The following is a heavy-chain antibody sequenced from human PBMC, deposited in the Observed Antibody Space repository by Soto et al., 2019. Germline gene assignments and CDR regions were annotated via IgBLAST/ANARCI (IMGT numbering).Heavy chain of an antibody. CDR3: ARQSPNYYDSSGYYLFDY. CDR1: GYSFTSYW. V-gene: IGHV5-51*01. D-gene: IGHD3-22*01. CDR2: IYPGDSDT. Sequence: GESLKISCKGSGYSFTSYWIGWVRQMPGKGLEWMGIIYPGDSDTRYSPSFQGQATISADKSISTAYLQWSSLKASDTAMYYCARQSPNYYDSSGYYLFDYWGQGPLVTVSS. J-gene: IGHJ4*02.